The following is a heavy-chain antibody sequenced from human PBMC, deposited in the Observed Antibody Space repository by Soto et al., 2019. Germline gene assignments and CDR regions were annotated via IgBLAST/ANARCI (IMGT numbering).Heavy chain of an antibody. CDR1: EGTFSGYD. Sequence: HLVQSGAEVKKPGASVKVSCTTAEGTFSGYDVNWVRQGTGQGLEWMGWVNPNNGRTGYARKLKGRISMTRDTSSAAAYMELSSLRSDDSALYFCALGPSSGWYGRSPYWGQGTHVTVSS. CDR3: ALGPSSGWYGRSPY. CDR2: VNPNNGRT. D-gene: IGHD6-19*01. V-gene: IGHV1-8*02. J-gene: IGHJ4*02.